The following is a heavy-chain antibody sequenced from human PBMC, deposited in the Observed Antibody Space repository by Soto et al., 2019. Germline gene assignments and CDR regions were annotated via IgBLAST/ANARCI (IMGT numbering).Heavy chain of an antibody. CDR3: ASSGSGSFNWFDP. Sequence: QVQLQESGPGLVKPSQTLSLTCTVSGGSISSGGYYWSWIRQHPGKGLEWIGYIYYSGGTYYNPSLKSRVTISVDTSKNQFSLKLSSVTAADTAVYYCASSGSGSFNWFDPWGQGTLVTVSS. D-gene: IGHD3-10*01. J-gene: IGHJ5*02. CDR1: GGSISSGGYY. V-gene: IGHV4-31*03. CDR2: IYYSGGT.